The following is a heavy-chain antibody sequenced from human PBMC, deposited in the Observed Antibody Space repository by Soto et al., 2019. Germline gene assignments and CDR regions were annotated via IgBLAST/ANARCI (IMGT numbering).Heavy chain of an antibody. CDR1: GGSISSYY. Sequence: SETLSLTCTVSGGSISSYYWSWIRQPPGKGMEWIGYIYYSGSSNYNPSLKSRVTISVDTSKNQFSLKLSSVTAADTAVYYCAREVVTGMDVWGQGTTVTVSS. CDR2: IYYSGSS. D-gene: IGHD3-22*01. J-gene: IGHJ6*02. V-gene: IGHV4-59*01. CDR3: AREVVTGMDV.